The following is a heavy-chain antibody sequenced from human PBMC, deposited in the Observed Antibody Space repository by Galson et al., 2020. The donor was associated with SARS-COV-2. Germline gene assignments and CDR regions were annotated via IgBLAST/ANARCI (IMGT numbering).Heavy chain of an antibody. D-gene: IGHD1-1*01. CDR2: IIPIFGTA. J-gene: IGHJ6*03. V-gene: IGHV1-69*13. Sequence: SVKVSCKASGGTFSSYAISWVRQAPGQGLEWMGGIIPIFGTANYAQKFQGRVTITADESTSTAYMELSSLRSEDTAVYYCARGGWGTGTRRRYYYYYMDVWGKGTTVTVSS. CDR3: ARGGWGTGTRRRYYYYYMDV. CDR1: GGTFSSYA.